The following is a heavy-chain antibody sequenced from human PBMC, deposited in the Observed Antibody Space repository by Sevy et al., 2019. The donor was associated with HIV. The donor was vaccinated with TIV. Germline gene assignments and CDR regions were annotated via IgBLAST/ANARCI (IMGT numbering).Heavy chain of an antibody. J-gene: IGHJ4*03. CDR3: ARRAFLGGYFDS. V-gene: IGHV4-59*08. Sequence: SETLSLTCSVSSGSIGNYYWYWIRQPPGRGLEWLGLIYYSGNTNYNPPRKSRVTMSIDTSKNQFSLRLSSLTAADTVVYYCARRAFLGGYFDSWGQGILVTVSS. CDR2: IYYSGNT. D-gene: IGHD3-16*01. CDR1: SGSIGNYY.